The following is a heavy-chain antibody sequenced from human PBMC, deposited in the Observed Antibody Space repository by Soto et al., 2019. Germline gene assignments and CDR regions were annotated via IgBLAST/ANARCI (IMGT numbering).Heavy chain of an antibody. CDR2: ISSSNSYI. CDR1: GFTFSTFT. CDR3: ARDRLYCGGDCYPTDAFDI. Sequence: EVQLVESGGGLVKPGGSLRLSCAASGFTFSTFTMNWVRQAPGKGLEWVSSISSSNSYIYYADSVKGPFTISRENAKNALYLKMNSLRAEDTAVYYCARDRLYCGGDCYPTDAFDIWGQGTMVTVSS. J-gene: IGHJ3*02. V-gene: IGHV3-21*01. D-gene: IGHD2-21*02.